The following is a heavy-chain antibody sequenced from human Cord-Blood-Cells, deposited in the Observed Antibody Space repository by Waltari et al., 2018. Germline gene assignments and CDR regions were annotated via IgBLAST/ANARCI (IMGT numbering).Heavy chain of an antibody. J-gene: IGHJ4*02. D-gene: IGHD6-13*01. CDR2: ISYDGSNK. Sequence: QVQLVESGGGVVQHGRSLRLSLAASGFTFRSYASHGVRQAPGKGLEWVAVISYDGSNKYYADSVKGRFTISRDNSKNTLYLQMNSLRAEDTAVYYCAREMAAGPIDYWGQGTLVTVSS. CDR3: AREMAAGPIDY. V-gene: IGHV3-30-3*01. CDR1: GFTFRSYA.